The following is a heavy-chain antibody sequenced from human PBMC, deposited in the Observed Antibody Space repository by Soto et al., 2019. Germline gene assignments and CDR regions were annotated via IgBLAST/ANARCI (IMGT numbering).Heavy chain of an antibody. J-gene: IGHJ2*01. D-gene: IGHD2-21*02. CDR3: TRHALQYCGGDCYLLPYFDL. Sequence: PGGSLRLSCAASGFTFSGSAMHWVRQASGKGLEWVGRIRSKANNYATAYAASVKGRFTISRDDSKNTAYLQMSSLKTEDTAVYYCTRHALQYCGGDCYLLPYFDLWGRGTLVTVSS. CDR1: GFTFSGSA. CDR2: IRSKANNYAT. V-gene: IGHV3-73*01.